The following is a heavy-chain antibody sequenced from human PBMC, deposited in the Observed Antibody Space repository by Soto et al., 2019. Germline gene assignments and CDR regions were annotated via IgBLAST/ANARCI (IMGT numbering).Heavy chain of an antibody. Sequence: GGSLRISCAASGFTFSSYSMNWVRQAPGKGLEWVSYISSSGSTIYYADSVKGRFTISRDNAKNSLYLQMNSLRAEDTAVYYCARETSHYYDSSGYYRDDAFDIWGQGTMVTVSS. CDR3: ARETSHYYDSSGYYRDDAFDI. D-gene: IGHD3-22*01. CDR2: ISSSGSTI. CDR1: GFTFSSYS. J-gene: IGHJ3*02. V-gene: IGHV3-48*03.